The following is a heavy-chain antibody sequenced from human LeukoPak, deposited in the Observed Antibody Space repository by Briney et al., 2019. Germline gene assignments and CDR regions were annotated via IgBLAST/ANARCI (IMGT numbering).Heavy chain of an antibody. D-gene: IGHD2-2*01. J-gene: IGHJ3*02. Sequence: GGSLRLSCVASGFTFGDYAMHWVRQAPGKGLEWVSGISWNSGNIAYGDSVKGRFTITRDNAKNSLYLQLNSLRDEDMASYYCAKGYGASCYEAFNIWGQGTMVTVSS. V-gene: IGHV3-9*03. CDR2: ISWNSGNI. CDR1: GFTFGDYA. CDR3: AKGYGASCYEAFNI.